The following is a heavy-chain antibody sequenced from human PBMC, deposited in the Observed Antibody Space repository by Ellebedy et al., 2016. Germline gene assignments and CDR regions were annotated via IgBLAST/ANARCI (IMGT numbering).Heavy chain of an antibody. Sequence: GGSLRLXXAASGFTFSSYSMNWVRQAPGKGLEWVSYISSSSSTIYYADSVKGRFTISRDNAKNSLYPQMNSLRAEDTAVYYCAREKGTNYNRRGYSDYWGQGTLVTVSS. D-gene: IGHD3-22*01. CDR2: ISSSSSTI. V-gene: IGHV3-48*01. CDR3: AREKGTNYNRRGYSDY. CDR1: GFTFSSYS. J-gene: IGHJ4*02.